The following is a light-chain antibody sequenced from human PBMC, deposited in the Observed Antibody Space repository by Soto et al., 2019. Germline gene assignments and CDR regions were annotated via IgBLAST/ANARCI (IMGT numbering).Light chain of an antibody. Sequence: GSVSGSPGQSITISCTRTNSVLGSFNFVSWYQQHPGKAPKVMIYEVAKRPSGISDRFSGSKSGNTASLTISGLQVEDEADYYCCSDAGTSSYLFGNGTKVTVL. CDR1: NSVLGSFNF. V-gene: IGLV2-23*02. J-gene: IGLJ1*01. CDR2: EVA. CDR3: CSDAGTSSYL.